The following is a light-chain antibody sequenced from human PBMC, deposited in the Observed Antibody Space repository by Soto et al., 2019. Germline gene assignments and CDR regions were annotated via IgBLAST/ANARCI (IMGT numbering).Light chain of an antibody. Sequence: EIVMTQCPATLFVSPWDRATLSRRPRPSVDNDLAWYQQKPGQPPRLLIYDASTRATRIPARFSGSQSGTEFTLTISSLLSEDFAVYSCQQYNNWPLTFGGGTKVDIK. CDR2: DAS. J-gene: IGKJ4*01. CDR1: PSVDND. CDR3: QQYNNWPLT. V-gene: IGKV3D-15*01.